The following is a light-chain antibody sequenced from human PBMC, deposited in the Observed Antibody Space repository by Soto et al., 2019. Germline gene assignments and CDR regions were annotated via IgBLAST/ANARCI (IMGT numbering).Light chain of an antibody. V-gene: IGLV2-23*01. CDR1: SSDVGTYNL. J-gene: IGLJ2*01. CDR2: EGN. CDR3: CSYAPSRTLL. Sequence: QSALTKPASVSGSPGESITISCTGTSSDVGTYNLVTWYQQHPGRVPKLILYEGNKRPSGVSSRFSASKSGHTASLTISGLQAEDEADYFCCSYAPSRTLLFGGGTKLTVL.